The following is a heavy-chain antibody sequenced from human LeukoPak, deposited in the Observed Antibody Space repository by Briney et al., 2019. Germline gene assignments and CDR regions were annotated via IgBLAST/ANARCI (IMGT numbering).Heavy chain of an antibody. D-gene: IGHD3-22*01. CDR1: GGSISSYY. Sequence: SETLSLTCTVSGGSISSYYWSWIRQPPGKGLEWIGYIYYSGSTNYNPSLKSRVTISVDTSKNQFSLKLSSVTAADTAVYYCARFKADYYDSSGYHNHFDYWGQGTLVTVSS. J-gene: IGHJ4*02. CDR2: IYYSGST. V-gene: IGHV4-59*08. CDR3: ARFKADYYDSSGYHNHFDY.